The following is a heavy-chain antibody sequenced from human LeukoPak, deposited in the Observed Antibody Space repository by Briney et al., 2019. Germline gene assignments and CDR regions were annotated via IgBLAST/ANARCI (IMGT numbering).Heavy chain of an antibody. Sequence: GGSLRLSCAASGFTFSSYAMSWVRQAPGKGLEWVSAISGSGGSTYYADSVKGRFTISRDNSKNPLSLQMNSLRAEDTAVYYCAKSQGEQWPFDGGQGTLVTVSS. CDR2: ISGSGGST. V-gene: IGHV3-23*01. CDR1: GFTFSSYA. D-gene: IGHD6-19*01. J-gene: IGHJ4*02. CDR3: AKSQGEQWPFD.